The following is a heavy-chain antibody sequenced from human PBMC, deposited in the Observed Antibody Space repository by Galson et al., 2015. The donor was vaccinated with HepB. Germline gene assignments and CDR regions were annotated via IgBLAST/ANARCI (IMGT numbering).Heavy chain of an antibody. CDR3: ARTPPPRDYDFWSGQTYYYMDV. J-gene: IGHJ6*03. D-gene: IGHD3-3*01. V-gene: IGHV3-7*03. Sequence: SLRLSCAASGFTFSSYWMSWVRQAPGKGLEWVANIKEDGSEKHCVDSVKGRFTISRDNTKNSLYLQMNSLRAEDTAVYYCARTPPPRDYDFWSGQTYYYMDVWGKGTTVTVSS. CDR1: GFTFSSYW. CDR2: IKEDGSEK.